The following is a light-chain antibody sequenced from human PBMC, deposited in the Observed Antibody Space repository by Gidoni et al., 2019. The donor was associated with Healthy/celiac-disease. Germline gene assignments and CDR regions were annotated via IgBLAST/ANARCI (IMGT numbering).Light chain of an antibody. J-gene: IGKJ1*01. CDR3: QQRYSTPRT. CDR1: QSISSY. Sequence: IHMTQSPSSLSASVGDRVTITCRASQSISSYLNWYQQKPGKAPKLLIYAASSLQSGVPSRFSGSGSGTDFTLTISSLQTEDFATYYCQQRYSTPRTFXQXTKVXIK. V-gene: IGKV1-39*01. CDR2: AAS.